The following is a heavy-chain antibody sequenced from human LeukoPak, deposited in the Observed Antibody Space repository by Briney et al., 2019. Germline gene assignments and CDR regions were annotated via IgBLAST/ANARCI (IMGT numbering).Heavy chain of an antibody. D-gene: IGHD5-12*01. CDR2: INPNSGGT. CDR3: ARDVGLGGYDLGANFDY. CDR1: VYTFTGYY. J-gene: IGHJ4*02. Sequence: ASVKVSCKASVYTFTGYYMHWVRQAPGQGLEWMGWINPNSGGTNYAQKFQGRVTMTRDTSISTAYMELSRLRSDDTAMYYCARDVGLGGYDLGANFDYWGQGTLVTVSS. V-gene: IGHV1-2*02.